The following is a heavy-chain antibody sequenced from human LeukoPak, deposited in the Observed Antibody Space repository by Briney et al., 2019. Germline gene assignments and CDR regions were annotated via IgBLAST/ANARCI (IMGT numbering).Heavy chain of an antibody. D-gene: IGHD6-13*01. Sequence: KASETLSLTCTVSGGSISSYYWSWIRQPPGKGLEWIGYIYYSGSTNSNPSLKSRVTISVDTSKNQFSLKLSSVTAADTAVYYCARAIAAAGNYYFDYWGQGTLVTVSA. CDR2: IYYSGST. V-gene: IGHV4-59*01. CDR1: GGSISSYY. J-gene: IGHJ4*02. CDR3: ARAIAAAGNYYFDY.